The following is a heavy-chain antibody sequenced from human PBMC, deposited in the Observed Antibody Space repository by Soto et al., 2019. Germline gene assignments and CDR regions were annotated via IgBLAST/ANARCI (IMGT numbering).Heavy chain of an antibody. CDR3: ARDLVAAAGNSPCVN. J-gene: IGHJ4*02. CDR2: IWYDGSNK. V-gene: IGHV3-33*01. Sequence: QVQLVESGVGVVQPGRSLRLSCAASGFTFSSYGMHWVRQAPGKVLEWVAVIWYDGSNKYYADSVKGRFTISRENSKNPLYLQMNSLRAEDMAVYYCARDLVAAAGNSPCVNWGQGTLVTVAS. D-gene: IGHD6-13*01. CDR1: GFTFSSYG.